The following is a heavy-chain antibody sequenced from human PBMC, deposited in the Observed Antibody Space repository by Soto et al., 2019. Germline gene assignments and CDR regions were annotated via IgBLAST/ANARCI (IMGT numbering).Heavy chain of an antibody. CDR1: GGSISRYY. D-gene: IGHD2-21*02. J-gene: IGHJ6*02. CDR3: ARDLWGYCGTDCYPLDV. CDR2: MYNTGRT. V-gene: IGHV4-59*01. Sequence: QVQLQESGPGLVKPSETLSLTCTVSGGSISRYYWSWIRQPPGKGLEWIGYMYNTGRTVYNPSFKSRVTISVNTSKKQFPLQLDSVTAADTAVYYCARDLWGYCGTDCYPLDVWGQGTTVTVSS.